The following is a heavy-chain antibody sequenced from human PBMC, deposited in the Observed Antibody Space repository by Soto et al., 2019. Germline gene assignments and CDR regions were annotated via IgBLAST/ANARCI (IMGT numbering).Heavy chain of an antibody. J-gene: IGHJ5*02. CDR2: VYYTGST. D-gene: IGHD2-21*02. V-gene: IGHV4-30-4*01. Sequence: TLSVTCTVSGASIRSTDYYRSWIRQAPGKGLEWIGYVYYTGSTYYNPSLMSRLTISVDTSKNQFSLKLTSVTAAETAVYYCVRTARQGAVAPHWFDRWGQGTQVTVSS. CDR1: GASIRSTDYY. CDR3: VRTARQGAVAPHWFDR.